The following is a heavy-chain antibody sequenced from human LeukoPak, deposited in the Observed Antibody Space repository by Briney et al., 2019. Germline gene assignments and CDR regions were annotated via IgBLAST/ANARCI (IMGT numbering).Heavy chain of an antibody. CDR2: INSDGSST. D-gene: IGHD5-18*01. Sequence: GGSLRLSCAASGFTFSSYWMHWVRQAPGKGLVWVSRINSDGSSTSYADSVKGRVTISRDNAKNTLYLQMNSLRAEDTSVYYCARAWVELWPNDYWGQGTLVTVSS. CDR1: GFTFSSYW. J-gene: IGHJ4*02. CDR3: ARAWVELWPNDY. V-gene: IGHV3-74*01.